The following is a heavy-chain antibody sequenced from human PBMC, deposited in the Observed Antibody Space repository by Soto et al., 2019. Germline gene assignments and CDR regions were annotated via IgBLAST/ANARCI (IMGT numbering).Heavy chain of an antibody. Sequence: SETLSLTCAVYGGSCSGYYWSWIRQPPGKGLEWIGEINHSGSTNYNPSLKSRVTISVDTSKNQFSLKLSSVTAADTAVYYCARGTAGRYYDFWSGYSALRSDPWGQGTLVTVSS. CDR1: GGSCSGYY. CDR3: ARGTAGRYYDFWSGYSALRSDP. J-gene: IGHJ5*02. CDR2: INHSGST. D-gene: IGHD3-3*01. V-gene: IGHV4-34*01.